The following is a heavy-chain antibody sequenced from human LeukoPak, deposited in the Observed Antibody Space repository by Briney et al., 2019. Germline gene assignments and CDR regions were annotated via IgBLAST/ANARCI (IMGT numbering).Heavy chain of an antibody. D-gene: IGHD2-21*01. Sequence: PGGSLRLSCAASGFTFNNAWMNWVRQAPGKGLEWVGRIKSKNDGGTTAYATNVRDRFTISRDDSKNTLYLQMNSLKSDDTAFYYCTTLWCSYHNTDYWGQGTLVTVSS. CDR3: TTLWCSYHNTDY. CDR1: GFTFNNAW. V-gene: IGHV3-15*01. J-gene: IGHJ4*02. CDR2: IKSKNDGGTT.